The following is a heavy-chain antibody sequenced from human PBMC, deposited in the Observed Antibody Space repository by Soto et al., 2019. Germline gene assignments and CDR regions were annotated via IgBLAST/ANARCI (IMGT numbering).Heavy chain of an antibody. CDR1: EYSFSSFE. V-gene: IGHV3-48*03. CDR2: MSTSGADS. CDR3: ARTLGHWYFDL. J-gene: IGHJ2*01. D-gene: IGHD7-27*01. Sequence: QLVESGGGLIQTGGSMRLSCIGAEYSFSSFEMNWVRQAPGKGLEWVSYMSTSGADSKYADSVKGRFTVSRVKSKNSLFLQMHSLRADDTAIYYCARTLGHWYFDLWGRGTLVTVSS.